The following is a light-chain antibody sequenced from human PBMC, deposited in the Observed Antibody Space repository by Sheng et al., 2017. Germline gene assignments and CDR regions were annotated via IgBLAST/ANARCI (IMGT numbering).Light chain of an antibody. V-gene: IGLV2-14*03. Sequence: QSALTQPASVSGSPGQSITISCTGTSSDVGGYNYVSWYQQHPGKAPKLMIYDVNNRPSGVSNRFSGSKFGNTASLTISGLQAEDEADYYCATYTSQTILIGGGTKVTVL. CDR2: DVN. CDR1: SSDVGGYNY. CDR3: ATYTSQTIL. J-gene: IGLJ2*01.